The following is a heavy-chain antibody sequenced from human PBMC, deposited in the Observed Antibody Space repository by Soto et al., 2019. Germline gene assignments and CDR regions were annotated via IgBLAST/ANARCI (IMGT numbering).Heavy chain of an antibody. CDR1: GFPFSSYG. J-gene: IGHJ4*02. V-gene: IGHV3-33*01. CDR2: IWYDGSNK. D-gene: IGHD3-10*01. CDR3: ARDPLRRGGPLNRKVSMFDY. Sequence: PGGSLRLSCAASGFPFSSYGMHWVRQAPGKGLEWVAVIWYDGSNKYYADSVKGRFTISRDNSKNTLYLQMNSLRAEDTAVYYCARDPLRRGGPLNRKVSMFDYWGQGTLVTVSS.